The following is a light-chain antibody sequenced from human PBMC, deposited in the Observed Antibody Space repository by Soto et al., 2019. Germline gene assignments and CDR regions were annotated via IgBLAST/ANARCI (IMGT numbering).Light chain of an antibody. Sequence: TVLTQSPGTLSLSPGERATLSCRASQSVSGSYLAWYQQKPGQSPRLLIYDASNRATGIPDRFGGSGSGTDFTLTISRLEPEDFAIYYCQHYGGSPELTFGGGTKVEIK. V-gene: IGKV3-20*01. CDR1: QSVSGSY. CDR2: DAS. CDR3: QHYGGSPELT. J-gene: IGKJ4*01.